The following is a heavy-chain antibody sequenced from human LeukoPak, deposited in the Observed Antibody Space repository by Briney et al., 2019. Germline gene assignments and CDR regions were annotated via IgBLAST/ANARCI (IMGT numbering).Heavy chain of an antibody. J-gene: IGHJ4*02. CDR3: ARVGGGWLRFELWGYFDY. Sequence: SQTLSLTCTVSGGSISSGSYYWSWIRQPAGKGQEWIGRIYTSGSTNYNPSLKSRVTMSVATSKNQFSLKLSSVTAADTAVSFCARVGGGWLRFELWGYFDYWGQGTLVTVSS. CDR1: GGSISSGSYY. CDR2: IYTSGST. V-gene: IGHV4-61*02. D-gene: IGHD5-12*01.